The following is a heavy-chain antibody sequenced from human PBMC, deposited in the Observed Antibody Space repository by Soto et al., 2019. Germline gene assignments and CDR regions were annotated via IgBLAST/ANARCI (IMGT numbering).Heavy chain of an antibody. J-gene: IGHJ2*01. CDR3: AQYGYGGYSCLGWYFDL. Sequence: EVQLLESGGGLIQPGGSVRLSCAASGLNFRSYAMSWVRQAPGKGLEWVSAISGGGNNTYYADSGKGRFTISRDKSKNTLYLQLNSLRAEDTAVDYCAQYGYGGYSCLGWYFDLGGRGTLVTVSS. D-gene: IGHD4-17*01. CDR2: ISGGGNNT. V-gene: IGHV3-23*01. CDR1: GLNFRSYA.